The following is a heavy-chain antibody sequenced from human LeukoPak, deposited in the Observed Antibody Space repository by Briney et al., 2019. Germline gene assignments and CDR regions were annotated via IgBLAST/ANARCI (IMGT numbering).Heavy chain of an antibody. V-gene: IGHV3-21*01. D-gene: IGHD5-18*01. CDR1: GFTFSSYT. Sequence: RGSLRLSCAASGFTFSSYTMNWVRQAPGKGLEWVSSISSSSNYIYYTDSLKGRFTISRDNAKNSLYLQMNSLRAEGTAVYYCARGYRGFDIWGQGTMVTVSS. CDR3: ARGYRGFDI. CDR2: ISSSSNYI. J-gene: IGHJ3*02.